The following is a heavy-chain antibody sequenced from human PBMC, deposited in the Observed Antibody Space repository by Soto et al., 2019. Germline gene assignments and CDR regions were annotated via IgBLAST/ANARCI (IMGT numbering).Heavy chain of an antibody. Sequence: SETLSLTCTVSCASISAFYWSCIRQPPGKGLEWIVHIYYTGSNNYNPSLMSRVNISLDTSKNKFSLKLDSLTAADTAVYYCARRRDGYTGVWFDPWGQGTMVTVSS. CDR2: IYYTGSN. D-gene: IGHD5-12*01. V-gene: IGHV4-59*01. CDR3: ARRRDGYTGVWFDP. J-gene: IGHJ5*02. CDR1: CASISAFY.